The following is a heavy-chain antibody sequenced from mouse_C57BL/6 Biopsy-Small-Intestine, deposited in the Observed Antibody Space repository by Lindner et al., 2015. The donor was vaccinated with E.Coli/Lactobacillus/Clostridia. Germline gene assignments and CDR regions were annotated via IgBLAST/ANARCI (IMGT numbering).Heavy chain of an antibody. Sequence: VQLQESGGGLVKPGGSLKLSCAASGFTFSDYGMHWVRQAPEKGLEWVAYISSGSSTIYYADTVKGRFTISRDNAKNTRFLQMTSLRSEDTAMYYCARRWLLPSYAMDYWGQGTSVTVSS. D-gene: IGHD2-3*01. V-gene: IGHV5-17*01. CDR3: ARRWLLPSYAMDY. J-gene: IGHJ4*01. CDR1: GFTFSDYG. CDR2: ISSGSSTI.